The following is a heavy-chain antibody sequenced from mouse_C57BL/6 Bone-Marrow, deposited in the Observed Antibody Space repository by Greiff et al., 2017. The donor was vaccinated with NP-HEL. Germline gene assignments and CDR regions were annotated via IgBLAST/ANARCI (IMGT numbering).Heavy chain of an antibody. CDR2: INPNNGGT. J-gene: IGHJ4*01. CDR1: GYTFTDYY. CDR3: ARIYYGYDYAMDY. V-gene: IGHV1-26*01. Sequence: EVQLQQSGPELVKPGASVKISCKASGYTFTDYYMNWVKQSHGKSLEWIGDINPNNGGTSYNQKFKGNATLTVDKSSSTAYMELRSLTSVDSAVYYCARIYYGYDYAMDYWGQGTSVTVSS. D-gene: IGHD2-2*01.